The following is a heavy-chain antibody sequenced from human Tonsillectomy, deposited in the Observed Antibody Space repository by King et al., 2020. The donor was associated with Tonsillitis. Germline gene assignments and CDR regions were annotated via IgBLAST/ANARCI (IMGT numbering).Heavy chain of an antibody. CDR3: GRGARRRNSYSFDY. D-gene: IGHD2/OR15-2a*01. CDR1: GFTFNTFS. J-gene: IGHJ4*02. CDR2: ISSESTSI. Sequence: QLVQSGGGLVQPGGSLRLSCAASGFTFNTFSINWVRQAPGKGLEWVSYISSESTSIYYADSVRGRFTISRDNAKNSLYLQMNSLRAEDTAVYYCGRGARRRNSYSFDYWGRGILVTVSS. V-gene: IGHV3-48*01.